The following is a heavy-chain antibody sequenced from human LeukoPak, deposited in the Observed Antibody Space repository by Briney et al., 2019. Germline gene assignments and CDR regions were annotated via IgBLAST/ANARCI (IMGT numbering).Heavy chain of an antibody. J-gene: IGHJ1*01. CDR2: IIPVFGTA. Sequence: GASVKVSCKASGGTFNSHVISWVRQAPGQGLEWMGGIIPVFGTANYAQKFQGRVTITTDESTSTAYMELSSLRSEDTAVYYCARDPANYYDSSGYYYDYFQHWGQGTLVTVSS. CDR1: GGTFNSHV. D-gene: IGHD3-22*01. V-gene: IGHV1-69*05. CDR3: ARDPANYYDSSGYYYDYFQH.